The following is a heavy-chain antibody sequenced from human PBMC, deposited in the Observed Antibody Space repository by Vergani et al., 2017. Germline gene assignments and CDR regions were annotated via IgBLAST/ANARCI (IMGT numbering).Heavy chain of an antibody. D-gene: IGHD6-19*01. CDR2: IYYSGST. CDR1: GGSISSYY. CDR3: ARQNYIGYSSGRGDWFDP. J-gene: IGHJ5*02. V-gene: IGHV4-59*08. Sequence: QVQLQESGPGLVKPSETLSLTCTVSGGSISSYYWSWIRQPPGKGLEWIGYIYYSGSTNYNPSLKSRVTISVDTSKNQFSLKLSSVTAADTAVYYCARQNYIGYSSGRGDWFDPWGQGTLVTVSS.